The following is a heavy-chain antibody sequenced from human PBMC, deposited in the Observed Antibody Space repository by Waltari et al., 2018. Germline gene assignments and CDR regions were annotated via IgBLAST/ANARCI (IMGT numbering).Heavy chain of an antibody. CDR1: GYSLTESA. V-gene: IGHV1-24*01. Sequence: QVQLVQSGAEVKKPGASAKVSCRVSGYSLTESALHWVRQAPGKGLEWLGGFDPEYGEAVYAQEFQGRVTMTEDTSKDTAYMELSSLTYEDTAVYYCARDRVGYCSGGTCYSRWFDPWGQGTLVTVSS. CDR2: FDPEYGEA. CDR3: ARDRVGYCSGGTCYSRWFDP. J-gene: IGHJ5*02. D-gene: IGHD2-15*01.